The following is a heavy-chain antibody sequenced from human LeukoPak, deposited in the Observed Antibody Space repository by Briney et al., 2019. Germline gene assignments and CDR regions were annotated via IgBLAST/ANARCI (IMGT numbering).Heavy chain of an antibody. CDR1: GYTFTGNF. V-gene: IGHV1-2*02. CDR2: INPNGGGT. J-gene: IGHJ4*02. CDR3: ARGHSSLRLYYFDY. Sequence: ASVMVSCKASGYTFTGNFIHWVRQAPGQGLEWVGWINPNGGGTNYAQKFQGRVTMTRDTSISTAYMDLSSLTSEDTAIYYCARGHSSLRLYYFDYWGQGTLVTVSS. D-gene: IGHD6-6*01.